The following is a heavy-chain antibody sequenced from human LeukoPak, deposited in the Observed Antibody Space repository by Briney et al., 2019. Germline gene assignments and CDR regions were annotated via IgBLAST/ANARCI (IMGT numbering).Heavy chain of an antibody. V-gene: IGHV4-38-2*02. D-gene: IGHD2-2*02. CDR1: GYSISSGYY. Sequence: PSETLSLTCTVSGYSISSGYYWGWIRQPPGKGLAWIGSIYHSGSTYYNPSLKSRVTISVDTSKNQFSLKLSSVTAADTAVYYCAGPSYYCSSTSCYNYYYYYMDVWGKGTTVTVSS. CDR2: IYHSGST. CDR3: AGPSYYCSSTSCYNYYYYYMDV. J-gene: IGHJ6*03.